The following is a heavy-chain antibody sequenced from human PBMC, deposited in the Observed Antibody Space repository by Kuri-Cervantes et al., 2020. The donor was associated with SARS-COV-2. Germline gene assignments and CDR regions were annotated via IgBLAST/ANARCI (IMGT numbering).Heavy chain of an antibody. J-gene: IGHJ3*02. Sequence: SETLSLTCAVSGYSISSGYYWGWIRQPPGKGLEWIGSIYHSGSTYYNPSLKSRVTISVDTSKNQFSLKLSSVTAADTAVYYCANWGLHDAFDIWGQGTMVTVPS. CDR1: GYSISSGYY. CDR3: ANWGLHDAFDI. V-gene: IGHV4-38-2*01. D-gene: IGHD7-27*01. CDR2: IYHSGST.